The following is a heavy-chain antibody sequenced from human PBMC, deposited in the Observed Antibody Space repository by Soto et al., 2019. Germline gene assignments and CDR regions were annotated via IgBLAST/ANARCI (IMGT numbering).Heavy chain of an antibody. Sequence: PGGSLRLSCAASGFTFSSYGMHWVRQAPGKGLEWVTVISYDGTNKYYADSVKGRFTISRDNSKTTLYLQMNNLRAEDTAVYYCAKSYGSGTAYYYYYMDVWGKGTTVTVSS. CDR3: AKSYGSGTAYYYYYMDV. D-gene: IGHD3-10*01. J-gene: IGHJ6*03. CDR2: ISYDGTNK. CDR1: GFTFSSYG. V-gene: IGHV3-30*18.